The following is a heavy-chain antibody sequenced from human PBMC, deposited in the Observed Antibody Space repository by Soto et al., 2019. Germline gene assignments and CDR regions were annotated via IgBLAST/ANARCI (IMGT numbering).Heavy chain of an antibody. Sequence: GESLKISWKGSGYSFTIYWISWVRQMPGKGLEWMGRIDPSDSYTNYSPSFQGHVTISADKSISTAYLQWSSLKASDTAMYYCATARYGSGSYYNPSAYYYYGMDVWGQGTTVTVSS. CDR1: GYSFTIYW. D-gene: IGHD3-10*01. J-gene: IGHJ6*02. CDR3: ATARYGSGSYYNPSAYYYYGMDV. V-gene: IGHV5-10-1*01. CDR2: IDPSDSYT.